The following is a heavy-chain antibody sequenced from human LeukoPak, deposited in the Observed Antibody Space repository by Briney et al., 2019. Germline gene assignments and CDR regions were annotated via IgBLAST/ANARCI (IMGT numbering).Heavy chain of an antibody. D-gene: IGHD1-26*01. CDR2: IYTRGST. V-gene: IGHV4-4*07. J-gene: IGHJ4*02. Sequence: IYTRGSTNYNPSLKSGVTMSVDKSKNQFSLKLSSVTAADTAVYYCARGKNSGSYYRPLDYWSQGTLVTVSS. CDR3: ARGKNSGSYYRPLDY.